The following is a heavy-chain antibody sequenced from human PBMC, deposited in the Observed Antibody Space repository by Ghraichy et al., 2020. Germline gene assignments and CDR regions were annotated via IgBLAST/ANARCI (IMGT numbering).Heavy chain of an antibody. Sequence: ASVKVSCKASGYTFTSYGISWVRQAPGQGLEWMGWISAYNGNTNYAQKLQGRVTMTTDTSTSTAYMELRSLRSDDTAVYYCAREGNWVSWGNWGWCGPNCYYYYYMDVWGKGTTVTVSS. J-gene: IGHJ6*03. CDR3: AREGNWVSWGNWGWCGPNCYYYYYMDV. CDR2: ISAYNGNT. V-gene: IGHV1-18*01. CDR1: GYTFTSYG. D-gene: IGHD7-27*01.